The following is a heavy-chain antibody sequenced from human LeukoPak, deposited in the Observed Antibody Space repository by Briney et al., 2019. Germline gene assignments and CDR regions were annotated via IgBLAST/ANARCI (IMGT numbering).Heavy chain of an antibody. V-gene: IGHV3-23*01. CDR1: GFTFSSYA. CDR3: AKKSGLRLGELSLVDY. CDR2: ISGSGGST. D-gene: IGHD3-16*02. Sequence: GSLSLSCAASGFTFSSYAMSWVRQAPGKGLEWVSAISGSGGSTYYADSVKGRFTISRDNSKNTLYLQMNSLRAEDTAVYYCAKKSGLRLGELSLVDYWGQGTLVTVSS. J-gene: IGHJ4*02.